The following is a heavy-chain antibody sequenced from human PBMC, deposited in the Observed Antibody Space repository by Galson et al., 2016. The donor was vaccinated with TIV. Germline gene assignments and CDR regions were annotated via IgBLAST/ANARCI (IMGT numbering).Heavy chain of an antibody. V-gene: IGHV3-48*02. CDR1: GFNFSNYS. D-gene: IGHD3-3*01. CDR2: ISSSSPSTI. Sequence: SLRLSCAASGFNFSNYSMDWVRQAPGKGLEWVSYISSSSPSTIYYADSAKGRFTISRDNAKKSLYLQMNSLRDEDTALYYCAREEDVLRFLEWSYNNYGMDVWGQGTTVTVSS. CDR3: AREEDVLRFLEWSYNNYGMDV. J-gene: IGHJ6*02.